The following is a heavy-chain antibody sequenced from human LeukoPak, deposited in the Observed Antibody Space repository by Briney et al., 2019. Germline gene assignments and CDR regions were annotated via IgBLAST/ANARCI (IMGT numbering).Heavy chain of an antibody. J-gene: IGHJ4*02. Sequence: GGSLRLSCAASGFTFSSYAMSWVRQAPGKRPEWVSTISGNGGTTYYADSVKGRFTISRDNSKNTLYLQMNSLRVEDTAVYYCAKPPPDSSSWLFDYWGQGTLVTVSS. CDR2: ISGNGGTT. V-gene: IGHV3-23*01. D-gene: IGHD6-13*01. CDR1: GFTFSSYA. CDR3: AKPPPDSSSWLFDY.